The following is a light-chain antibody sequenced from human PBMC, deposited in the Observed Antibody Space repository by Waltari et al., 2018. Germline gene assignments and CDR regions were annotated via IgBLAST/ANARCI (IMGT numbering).Light chain of an antibody. CDR3: QHYVRLPAT. CDR1: QSVGRS. J-gene: IGKJ1*01. Sequence: EIVFTQSPGTLSLSPGARAPLSCRASQSVGRSLAWYQQKPGQAPRLLIYGASSRATGIPDRFSGSGSGTDFSLTISRLEPEDFAVYYCQHYVRLPATFGQGTKVEIK. V-gene: IGKV3-20*01. CDR2: GAS.